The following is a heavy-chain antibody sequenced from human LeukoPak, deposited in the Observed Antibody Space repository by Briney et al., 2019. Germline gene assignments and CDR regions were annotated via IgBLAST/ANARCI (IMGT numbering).Heavy chain of an antibody. Sequence: GRSLRLSCAASGFIFSSHAMHWVRQAPGKGLEWVAVLSYDGSNTYYADSVKGRFTISRDNSKNTLYLQMNSLRAEDTAVYYCARDKGFCTSTTCPYIGGSDYWGQGTLVTVSS. CDR3: ARDKGFCTSTTCPYIGGSDY. CDR1: GFIFSSHA. J-gene: IGHJ4*02. V-gene: IGHV3-30*04. D-gene: IGHD2-2*01. CDR2: LSYDGSNT.